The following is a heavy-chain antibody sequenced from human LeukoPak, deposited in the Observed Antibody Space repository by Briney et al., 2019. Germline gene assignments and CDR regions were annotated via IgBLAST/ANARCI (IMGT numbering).Heavy chain of an antibody. Sequence: ASVKVSRKASGYIFNSYNINWVRQATGQGLEWLGWVNPSSGKTDYAQKFQGRVTLTRNTSMGTAYMELSSLISADTAVYYCARGVWTAADYNGMDVWGQGTTVTV. CDR2: VNPSSGKT. CDR3: ARGVWTAADYNGMDV. D-gene: IGHD6-13*01. CDR1: GYIFNSYN. V-gene: IGHV1-8*01. J-gene: IGHJ6*02.